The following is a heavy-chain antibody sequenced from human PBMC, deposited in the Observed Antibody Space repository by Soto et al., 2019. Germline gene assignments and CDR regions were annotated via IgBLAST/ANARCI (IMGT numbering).Heavy chain of an antibody. D-gene: IGHD3-16*02. CDR1: GGTFSIYA. Sequence: QVQLVQSGAEVKKPGSSVKVSCKASGGTFSIYAISWVRQAPGQGLEWMGGIIPIFGTANYAQKFQGRVTITADESTSTAYMELSSLRSEDTAVYYCASNHYVWGSYRYTVGDYWGQGTLVTVSS. J-gene: IGHJ4*02. V-gene: IGHV1-69*12. CDR2: IIPIFGTA. CDR3: ASNHYVWGSYRYTVGDY.